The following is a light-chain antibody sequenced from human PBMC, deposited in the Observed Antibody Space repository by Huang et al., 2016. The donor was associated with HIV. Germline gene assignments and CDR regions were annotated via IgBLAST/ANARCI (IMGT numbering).Light chain of an antibody. J-gene: IGKJ1*01. CDR2: ATS. Sequence: DIQMTQSPSSLSASVGDRVTITCRASQGIGNSLSWYQQKPEKPPRLLLYATSRLESGGPSRFSGSGSGTHYTLTITTLQPEDIASYYCQQYQSIPWTFGQGTKVEIK. V-gene: IGKV1-NL1*01. CDR3: QQYQSIPWT. CDR1: QGIGNS.